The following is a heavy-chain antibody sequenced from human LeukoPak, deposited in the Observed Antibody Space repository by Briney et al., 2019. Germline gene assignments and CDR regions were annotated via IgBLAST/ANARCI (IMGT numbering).Heavy chain of an antibody. J-gene: IGHJ4*02. CDR2: ISYDGSNK. Sequence: PGGSLRPSCAASGFTFSSYGMHWVRQAPGKGLEWVAVISYDGSNKYYADSVKGRFTISRDNSKNTLYLQMNSLRAEDTAVYYCAKDLEYYFDYWGQGTLVTVSS. CDR1: GFTFSSYG. V-gene: IGHV3-30*18. D-gene: IGHD2/OR15-2a*01. CDR3: AKDLEYYFDY.